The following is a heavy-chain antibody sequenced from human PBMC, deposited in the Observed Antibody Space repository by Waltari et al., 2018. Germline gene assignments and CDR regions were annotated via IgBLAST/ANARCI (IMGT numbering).Heavy chain of an antibody. D-gene: IGHD3-16*01. CDR1: GGTSSSET. CDR3: ARGAGYYGLDV. Sequence: QVQLEQSGAEVKKPGSSVNVSCKASGGTSSSETINWVRQAPGQGLEWMGRIIPILGVTHLAPHFQDRVTLTADKSTNTAYMELSGLEFQDTAVYYCARGAGYYGLDVWGQGTTVTVSS. CDR2: IIPILGVT. V-gene: IGHV1-69*02. J-gene: IGHJ6*02.